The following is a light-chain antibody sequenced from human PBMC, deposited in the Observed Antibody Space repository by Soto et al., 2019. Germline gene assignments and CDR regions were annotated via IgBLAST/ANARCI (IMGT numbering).Light chain of an antibody. V-gene: IGLV2-14*01. J-gene: IGLJ1*01. CDR3: SSYSNTATPCV. CDR2: EVT. Sequence: QSVLTQPASVSGSPGQPITISCTGTSGDIGGYNYVSWYQQHPGTAPKLIISEVTNRPSGVSDRFSGPRSGNTASLTISGLQVEDEADYYCSSYSNTATPCVFGSGTKVTAL. CDR1: SGDIGGYNY.